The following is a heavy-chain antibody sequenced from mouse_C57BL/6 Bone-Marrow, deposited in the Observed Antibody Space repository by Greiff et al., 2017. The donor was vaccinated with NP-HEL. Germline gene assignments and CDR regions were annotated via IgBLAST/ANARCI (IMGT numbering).Heavy chain of an antibody. CDR2: IYPRSGNT. D-gene: IGHD1-1*01. J-gene: IGHJ3*01. CDR3: ARSGLRSWFAY. V-gene: IGHV1-81*01. Sequence: QLQQSGAELARPGASVKLSCKASGYTFTSYGISWVKQRTGQGLEWIGEIYPRSGNTYYNEKFKGKATLTADKSSSTAYMELRSLTSEDSAVYFCARSGLRSWFAYWGQGTLVTISA. CDR1: GYTFTSYG.